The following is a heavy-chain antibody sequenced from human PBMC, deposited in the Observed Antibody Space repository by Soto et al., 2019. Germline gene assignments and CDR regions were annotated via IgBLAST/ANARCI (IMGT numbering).Heavy chain of an antibody. CDR3: ASFGVLVPAAITGPDY. D-gene: IGHD2-2*01. J-gene: IGHJ4*02. CDR2: ISYDGSNK. V-gene: IGHV3-30-3*01. CDR1: GFTFSSYA. Sequence: PGGSLRLSCAASGFTFSSYAMHWVRQAPGKGLEWVAVISYDGSNKYYADSVKGRFTISRDNSKNTLYLQMNSLRAEDTAAYYCASFGVLVPAAITGPDYWGQGTLVTVSS.